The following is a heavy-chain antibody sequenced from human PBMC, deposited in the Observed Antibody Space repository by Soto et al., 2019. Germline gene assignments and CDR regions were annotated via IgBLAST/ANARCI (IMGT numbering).Heavy chain of an antibody. D-gene: IGHD2-21*02. Sequence: QVRLVESGGGVVQPGRSLRLSCAASGFAFSPYTMHWVRQAPGKVLEWVAVISDYGNDKFYADSVKGRFTISRDNSNNTLYLQMNSLRPEDTAVYYCARGGGFCGGDCYKGGIDYWGQGTLVTVSS. V-gene: IGHV3-30-3*01. CDR1: GFAFSPYT. CDR2: ISDYGNDK. CDR3: ARGGGFCGGDCYKGGIDY. J-gene: IGHJ4*02.